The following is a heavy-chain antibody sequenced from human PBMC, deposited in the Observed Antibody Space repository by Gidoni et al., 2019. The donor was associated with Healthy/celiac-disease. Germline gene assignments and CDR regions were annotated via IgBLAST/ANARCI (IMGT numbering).Heavy chain of an antibody. CDR3: ARGPNVDFWSGYYLMFSVHSAFHDY. D-gene: IGHD3-3*01. Sequence: QVQLVQSGAEVKKPGASVKVSCKASGYTFTSYGISWVRQAPGQGLEWMGWISAYNGNTNYAQKLQGRVTMTTDTSTSTAYMELRSLRSDDTAVYYCARGPNVDFWSGYYLMFSVHSAFHDYWGQGTLVTVSS. J-gene: IGHJ4*02. V-gene: IGHV1-18*01. CDR1: GYTFTSYG. CDR2: ISAYNGNT.